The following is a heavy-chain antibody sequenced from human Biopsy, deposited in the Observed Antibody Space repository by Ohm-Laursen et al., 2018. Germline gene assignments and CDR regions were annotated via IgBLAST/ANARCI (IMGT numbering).Heavy chain of an antibody. D-gene: IGHD3-9*01. J-gene: IGHJ2*01. V-gene: IGHV4-31*03. CDR3: VREPKTGTAEAWYLDL. CDR1: GGFISSSSYY. CDR2: ISYNERT. Sequence: TLSLTCTVSGGFISSSSYYWGWIRQPPGKGLEWIGYISYNERTHYNPSLTSRLAISFDTSNNRISLQLRSVSVADTAVYYCVREPKTGTAEAWYLDLWGRGSPVTVPS.